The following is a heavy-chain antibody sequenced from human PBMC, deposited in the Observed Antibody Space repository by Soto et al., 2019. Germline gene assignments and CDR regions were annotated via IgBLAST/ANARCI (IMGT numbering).Heavy chain of an antibody. Sequence: PGGSLRLSCAASGFTFSSYSMNWVRQAPGKGLEWVSYISSSSSTIYYADSVKGRFTISRGNAKNSPYLQMNSLRDEDTAVYYCARVNIVVVPAARFENDYWGQGTLVTVSS. D-gene: IGHD2-2*01. V-gene: IGHV3-48*02. CDR1: GFTFSSYS. CDR2: ISSSSSTI. J-gene: IGHJ4*02. CDR3: ARVNIVVVPAARFENDY.